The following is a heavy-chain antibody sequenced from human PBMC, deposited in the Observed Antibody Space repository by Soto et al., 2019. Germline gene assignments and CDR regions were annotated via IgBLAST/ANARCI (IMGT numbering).Heavy chain of an antibody. CDR1: GGTVTKYA. Sequence: QVQLVQSGAEVKKPGSSVTVSCKASGGTVTKYAISWVRQAPGQGLEWMGGIIPFFGTANYAQKFQGKVTITADKSTTTAYMELNSLRSENTGVYYCARGLSVSGTWGYYYYGMDVWGQGTTVTVSS. V-gene: IGHV1-69*06. D-gene: IGHD6-19*01. J-gene: IGHJ6*02. CDR3: ARGLSVSGTWGYYYYGMDV. CDR2: IIPFFGTA.